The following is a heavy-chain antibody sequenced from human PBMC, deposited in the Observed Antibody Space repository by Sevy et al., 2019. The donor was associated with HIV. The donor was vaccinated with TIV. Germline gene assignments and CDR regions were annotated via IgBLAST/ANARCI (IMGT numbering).Heavy chain of an antibody. D-gene: IGHD6-13*01. V-gene: IGHV4-59*01. CDR1: GVSISNYY. CDR2: SGST. Sequence: SETLSLTCTVSGVSISNYYWAWIRQPPGKGLECVGFSGSTNYNPSLKSRVTTSVDTSKNHSSLKLSSVTVADTAIYYCARGGPNQHQLDYFDYWGQGTLVTVSS. CDR3: ARGGPNQHQLDYFDY. J-gene: IGHJ4*02.